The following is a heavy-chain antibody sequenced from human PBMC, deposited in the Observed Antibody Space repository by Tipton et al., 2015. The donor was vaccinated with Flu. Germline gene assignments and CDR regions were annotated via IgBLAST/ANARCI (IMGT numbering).Heavy chain of an antibody. V-gene: IGHV4-4*07. CDR1: GDSISSYR. D-gene: IGHD6-13*01. J-gene: IGHJ6*02. CDR3: ARHGYSSSWTPMGYYYGMDV. Sequence: TLSLTCTVSGDSISSYRWSWIRQPAGKGLEWIGRIYSSGSTNYNPSLKSRVTMSVDTSKNQFSLKLSSVTAADTAVYYCARHGYSSSWTPMGYYYGMDVWDQGP. CDR2: IYSSGST.